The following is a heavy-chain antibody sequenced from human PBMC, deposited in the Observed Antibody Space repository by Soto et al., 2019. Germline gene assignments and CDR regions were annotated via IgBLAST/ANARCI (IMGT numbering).Heavy chain of an antibody. CDR2: ISYDGSNK. J-gene: IGHJ4*02. V-gene: IGHV3-30*03. CDR3: TAIDYYYDSSGYPHPFDY. Sequence: GGSLRLSCAASGFTFRSYDMYWVRQAPGKGLEWVAVISYDGSNKYYADSVKGRFTISRDNSKNTLYLQMNSLRAEDTAVYYCTAIDYYYDSSGYPHPFDYWGQGTLVTVSS. D-gene: IGHD3-22*01. CDR1: GFTFRSYD.